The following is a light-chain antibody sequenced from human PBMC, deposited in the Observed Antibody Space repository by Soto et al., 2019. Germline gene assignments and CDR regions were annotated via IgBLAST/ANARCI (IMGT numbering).Light chain of an antibody. CDR3: QQTYRSPYT. Sequence: DIQITQSPSSLSASVGDRVTITCRASQTISSHLNWYQQKPGEAPTLLIYAAASLQSGVPSRFSGSESGTDSTLSLSSLPPADFATSYCQQTYRSPYTFGQGTKLEIK. J-gene: IGKJ2*01. CDR2: AAA. V-gene: IGKV1-39*01. CDR1: QTISSH.